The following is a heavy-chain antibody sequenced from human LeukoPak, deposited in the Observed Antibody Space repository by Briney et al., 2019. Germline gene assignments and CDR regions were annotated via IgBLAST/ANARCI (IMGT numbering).Heavy chain of an antibody. V-gene: IGHV3-66*01. CDR1: GFTVSSNY. J-gene: IGHJ4*02. CDR2: IYSGGST. CDR3: ARVSGYCSGGSCYRAFDY. D-gene: IGHD2-15*01. Sequence: PGGSLRLSCAASGFTVSSNYMSWVRQAPGKGLEWVSVIYSGGSTYYADSVKGRFTISRDNSKNTLYLQMNSLRAEDTAVYYCARVSGYCSGGSCYRAFDYWGQGTLVTVSS.